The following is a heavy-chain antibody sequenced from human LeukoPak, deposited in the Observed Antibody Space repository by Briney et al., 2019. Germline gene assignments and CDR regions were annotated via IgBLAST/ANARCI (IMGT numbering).Heavy chain of an antibody. CDR2: ISSGGGTK. J-gene: IGHJ4*02. D-gene: IGHD2-15*01. CDR3: AKQKGYCSGGSCYYSDY. CDR1: GFTFVNYA. V-gene: IGHV3-23*01. Sequence: GGSLRLSCAASGFTFVNYAMSWVRQAPGKGLEWVSVISSGGGTKYYADSVKGRFTISRDNSKNTLYLQMNSLRAEDTARYYCAKQKGYCSGGSCYYSDYWGQGTLVTVSS.